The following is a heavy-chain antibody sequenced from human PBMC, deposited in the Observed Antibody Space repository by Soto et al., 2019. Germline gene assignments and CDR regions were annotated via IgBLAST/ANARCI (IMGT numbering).Heavy chain of an antibody. Sequence: EVRLLASGGGLVQPGGSLRLSCEGSGFTFGNYAMTWVRQGPGRGLEWVSALSGSSLNTYYSHSVKGRFTISRDNSKNTMYLEMNSLRVDDTAVYYCTTQFFLSSRKPPEDVWGQGTPVAVSS. CDR3: TTQFFLSSRKPPEDV. V-gene: IGHV3-23*01. J-gene: IGHJ6*02. CDR1: GFTFGNYA. CDR2: LSGSSLNT.